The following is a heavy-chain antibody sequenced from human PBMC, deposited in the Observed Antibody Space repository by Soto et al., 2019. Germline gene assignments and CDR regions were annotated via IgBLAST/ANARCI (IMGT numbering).Heavy chain of an antibody. Sequence: GGSLRLSCAASGFTFSSYWMHWVRQAPGKGLVWVSRINRAGSSTSYADSVKGRFTISRDNAKNTLYLQMNSLRAEDTAVYYCALSHTVTTDYWGQGTLVTVSS. D-gene: IGHD4-17*01. CDR1: GFTFSSYW. J-gene: IGHJ4*02. CDR2: INRAGSST. V-gene: IGHV3-74*01. CDR3: ALSHTVTTDY.